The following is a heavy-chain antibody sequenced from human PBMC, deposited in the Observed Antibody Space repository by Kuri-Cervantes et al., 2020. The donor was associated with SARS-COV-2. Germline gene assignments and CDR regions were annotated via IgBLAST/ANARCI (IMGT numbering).Heavy chain of an antibody. CDR2: IRYDGSNK. Sequence: GGSLRLSCAASGFTFSSYGMHWVRQAPGKGLEWVAFIRYDGSNKYYADSVKGRFTISRDNAKNSLYLQMNSLRAEDMALYYCAKGPAYDFSTYYFDYWGQGTLVTVSS. CDR3: AKGPAYDFSTYYFDY. V-gene: IGHV3-30*02. J-gene: IGHJ4*02. D-gene: IGHD3-3*01. CDR1: GFTFSSYG.